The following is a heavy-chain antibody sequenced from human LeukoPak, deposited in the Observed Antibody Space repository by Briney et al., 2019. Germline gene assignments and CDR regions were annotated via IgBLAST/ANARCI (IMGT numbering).Heavy chain of an antibody. CDR2: INHSGST. D-gene: IGHD3-16*01. Sequence: SETLSLTCAVYGGSFSGYYWSWIRQPPGKGLEWIREINHSGSTNYNPSLKSRVTISVDTSKNQFSLKLSSVTAADTAVYYCARGYMLLYWGQGTLVTVSS. CDR1: GGSFSGYY. V-gene: IGHV4-34*01. CDR3: ARGYMLLY. J-gene: IGHJ4*02.